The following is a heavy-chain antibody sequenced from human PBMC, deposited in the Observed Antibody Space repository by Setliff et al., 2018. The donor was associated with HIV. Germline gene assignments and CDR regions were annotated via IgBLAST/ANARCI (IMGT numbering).Heavy chain of an antibody. CDR1: GVSISNYY. V-gene: IGHV4-34*01. Sequence: SETLSLTCEVSGVSISNYYWSWIRQPPGKGLEWIGEINHHKHTNYNPSLKSRVTMSVDTSKNQFSLELSSVTAADTAVYYCGGNGYYSIDYWGQGTLVTVSS. J-gene: IGHJ4*02. CDR3: GGNGYYSIDY. D-gene: IGHD3-22*01. CDR2: INHHKHT.